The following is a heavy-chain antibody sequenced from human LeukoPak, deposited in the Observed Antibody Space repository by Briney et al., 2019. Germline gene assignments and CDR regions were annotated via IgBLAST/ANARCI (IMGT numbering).Heavy chain of an antibody. D-gene: IGHD4/OR15-4a*01. Sequence: GGSLRLSCAASGFTFSSYAMHWVRQAPGKGLEWVAVISYDGSNKYYADSVKGRFTISRDSSKNTLYLHMNSLRVEDTATYFCARALNRHIGAFEYWGQGALVTVSS. CDR2: ISYDGSNK. V-gene: IGHV3-30*14. CDR1: GFTFSSYA. J-gene: IGHJ4*02. CDR3: ARALNRHIGAFEY.